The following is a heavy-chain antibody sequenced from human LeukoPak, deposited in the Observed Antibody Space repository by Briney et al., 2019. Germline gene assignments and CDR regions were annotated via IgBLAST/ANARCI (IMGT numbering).Heavy chain of an antibody. V-gene: IGHV1-18*01. Sequence: ASVKVSCKASGYTFTSYGISWVRQAPGQGLEWMGWISAYNGNTNYAQKFQGRVTMTTDTSTSTAYMELRSLRSDDTAVYYCARDFDSSGYYLLDYYYGMDVWGQGTTVTVSS. J-gene: IGHJ6*02. CDR1: GYTFTSYG. CDR3: ARDFDSSGYYLLDYYYGMDV. CDR2: ISAYNGNT. D-gene: IGHD3-22*01.